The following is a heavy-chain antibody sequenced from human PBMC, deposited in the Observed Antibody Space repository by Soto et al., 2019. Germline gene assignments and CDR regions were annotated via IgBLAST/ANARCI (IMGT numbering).Heavy chain of an antibody. J-gene: IGHJ4*02. Sequence: QVQLQESGPGLVQPSETLSLTCSVSGGSINSASYHWSWLRQHPGKGLEFIGYISYTGSTYYNPSLETRLTISVDTSKNHVSLRLNAVTAADTAVHYCARLDYGDSAFDSWGRGILVTVSS. CDR3: ARLDYGDSAFDS. V-gene: IGHV4-31*03. CDR1: GGSINSASYH. CDR2: ISYTGST. D-gene: IGHD4-17*01.